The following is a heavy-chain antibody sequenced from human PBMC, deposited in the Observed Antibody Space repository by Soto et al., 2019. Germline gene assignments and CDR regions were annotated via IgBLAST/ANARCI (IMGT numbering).Heavy chain of an antibody. V-gene: IGHV4-59*12. CDR2: IYSSGST. CDR3: ARGTPHYGDLDY. D-gene: IGHD4-17*01. CDR1: GGSISNSY. J-gene: IGHJ4*02. Sequence: PSETLSLTCTVSGGSISNSYWSWIRQSPGKGLEWIGYIYSSGSTNYNPSLKSRVTISLDTSKNHFSLKLSSVTAADTAVYYCARGTPHYGDLDYWGQGTLVTVSS.